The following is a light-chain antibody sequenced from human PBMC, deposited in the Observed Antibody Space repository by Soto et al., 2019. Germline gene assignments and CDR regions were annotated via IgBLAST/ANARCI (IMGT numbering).Light chain of an antibody. CDR3: QQSYSTLVT. Sequence: IQMTQSPSSLSASVGDGVTITCRASQSISSYLNWYQQKPGKAPKLLIYAASSLQSGVPSRFSGSGSGTDFTLTISSLQPEDFATYYCQQSYSTLVTFGQGTRLEI. CDR2: AAS. CDR1: QSISSY. J-gene: IGKJ5*01. V-gene: IGKV1-39*01.